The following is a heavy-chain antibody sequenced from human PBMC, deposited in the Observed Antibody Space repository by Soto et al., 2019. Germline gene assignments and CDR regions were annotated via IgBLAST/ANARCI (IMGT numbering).Heavy chain of an antibody. J-gene: IGHJ3*01. CDR2: IHPSGQPI. D-gene: IGHD1-26*01. V-gene: IGHV3-48*03. Sequence: GGSLRLSCAISGFTFSSSEMYWVRQSPGKGLEWISYIHPSGQPIFYADSVKGRFTISRDNANNSLFLQMNSLRAEDAAVYYCARRASRWGQGTMVTVSS. CDR1: GFTFSSSE. CDR3: ARRASR.